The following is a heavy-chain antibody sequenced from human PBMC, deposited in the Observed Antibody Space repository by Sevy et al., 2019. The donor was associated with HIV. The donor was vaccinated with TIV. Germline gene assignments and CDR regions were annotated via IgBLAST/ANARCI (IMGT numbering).Heavy chain of an antibody. CDR1: GFTFSSYA. J-gene: IGHJ4*02. V-gene: IGHV3-23*01. CDR3: AKDPGVVGATTFADY. Sequence: GGSLRLSCAASGFTFSSYAMSWVRQAPGKGLEWVSAISGSGGSTYYADSVKGRFTISRDNSKNTLYLQMNSLRAEDKAVYYCAKDPGVVGATTFADYWGQGTLVTVSS. CDR2: ISGSGGST. D-gene: IGHD1-26*01.